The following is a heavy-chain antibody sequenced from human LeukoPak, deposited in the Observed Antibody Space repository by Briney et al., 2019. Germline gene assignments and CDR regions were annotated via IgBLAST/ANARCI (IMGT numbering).Heavy chain of an antibody. V-gene: IGHV3-7*03. CDR3: ATSSDSNGND. J-gene: IGHJ4*02. CDR2: IKGDGSYK. Sequence: PGGSLRLSCAASGFTFSNYWMSWVRQAPGKGLEWVANIKGDGSYKYYVDSVKGRFTISRDNAKSSLYLQMNTLRAEDTAVYYCATSSDSNGNDWGQGTLVTVSS. D-gene: IGHD3-22*01. CDR1: GFTFSNYW.